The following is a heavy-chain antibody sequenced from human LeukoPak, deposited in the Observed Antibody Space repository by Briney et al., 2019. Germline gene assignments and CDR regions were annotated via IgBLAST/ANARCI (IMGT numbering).Heavy chain of an antibody. CDR2: ISGSGGST. CDR1: GFTFSSYA. J-gene: IGHJ3*02. Sequence: PGGSLRLSCAASGFTFSSYAMSWVRQAPGKGLEWVSAISGSGGSTYYADSVKGRFTISRDNSKNTLYLQMNSLRAEDTAVYYCAKDGISDFWSGYYDAFDIWGQGTMVTVSS. D-gene: IGHD3-3*01. CDR3: AKDGISDFWSGYYDAFDI. V-gene: IGHV3-23*01.